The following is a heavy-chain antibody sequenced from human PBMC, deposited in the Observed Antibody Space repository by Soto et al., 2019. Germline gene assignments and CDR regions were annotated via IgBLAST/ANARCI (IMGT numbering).Heavy chain of an antibody. J-gene: IGHJ6*03. CDR1: GGSISSSSYY. CDR2: IYYSGST. Sequence: SETLSLTCTVSGGSISSSSYYWGWIRQPPGKGLEWIGSIYYSGSTYYNPSLKSRVTISVDTSKNQFSLKLSSVTAADTAVYYCARRGYCSSTSCYGVGYYYYYYMDVWGKGTTVPVSS. D-gene: IGHD2-2*01. CDR3: ARRGYCSSTSCYGVGYYYYYYMDV. V-gene: IGHV4-39*01.